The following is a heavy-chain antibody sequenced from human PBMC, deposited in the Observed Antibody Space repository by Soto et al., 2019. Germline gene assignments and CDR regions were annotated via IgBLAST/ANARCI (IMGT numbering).Heavy chain of an antibody. J-gene: IGHJ6*02. V-gene: IGHV1-18*01. Sequence: QVQLVPSGDEVKKPGASVKVSCKASGYIFVNYGIAWVRQDPGQGLEWMGWISPYTGNTHSASKVQGRLTMTTDTSTSTAYMDLGSLTSDDTAVYYCVMVDNYVTPTPQDVWGQGTTVTVSS. CDR3: VMVDNYVTPTPQDV. CDR1: GYIFVNYG. CDR2: ISPYTGNT. D-gene: IGHD3-16*01.